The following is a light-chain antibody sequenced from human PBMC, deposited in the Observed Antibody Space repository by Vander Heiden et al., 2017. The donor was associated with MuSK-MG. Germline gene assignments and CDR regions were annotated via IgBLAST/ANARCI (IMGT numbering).Light chain of an antibody. CDR2: LRS. J-gene: IGKJ2*01. CDR3: AQALQAPYT. Sequence: DVGVCQCALSLAVTPGEPASISCRSSQSLLHSIGYNYLHRFLPKPGLSPQLLISLRSNRASQVPDRFSGNASATDCPRISRTVNAEDVRLYYSAQALQAPYTFGEGTKLEIK. CDR1: QSLLHSIGYNY. V-gene: IGKV2-28*01.